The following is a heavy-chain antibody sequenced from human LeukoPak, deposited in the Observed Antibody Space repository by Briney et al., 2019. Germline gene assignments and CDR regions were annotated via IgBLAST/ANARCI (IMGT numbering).Heavy chain of an antibody. CDR3: ARAPQELWYQMTLFDY. CDR2: IYYSGST. J-gene: IGHJ4*02. CDR1: GGSISSYY. Sequence: PSETLSLTCTVSGGSISSYYWSWIRQPPGKGLEWIGYIYYSGSTNYNPSLKSRVTISVDKSKNQFSLKLSSVTAADTAVYYCARAPQELWYQMTLFDYWGQGTLVTVSS. D-gene: IGHD3-16*01. V-gene: IGHV4-59*12.